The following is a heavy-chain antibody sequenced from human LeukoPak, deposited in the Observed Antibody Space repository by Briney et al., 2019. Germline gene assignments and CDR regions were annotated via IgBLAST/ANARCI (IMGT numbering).Heavy chain of an antibody. J-gene: IGHJ4*02. CDR3: ARDSNYGY. Sequence: SETLSLTCAVYGGSFSGYYWSWIRQPPGKGLEWIGEISHSGSTNYNPSLKSRVTISVDTSKSQFSLKLSSVTAADTAVYYCARDSNYGYWGQGTLVTVSS. CDR1: GGSFSGYY. D-gene: IGHD4-11*01. V-gene: IGHV4-34*01. CDR2: ISHSGST.